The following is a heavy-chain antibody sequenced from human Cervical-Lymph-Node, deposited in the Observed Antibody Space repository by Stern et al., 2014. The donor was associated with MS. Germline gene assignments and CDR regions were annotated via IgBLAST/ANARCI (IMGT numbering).Heavy chain of an antibody. J-gene: IGHJ1*01. D-gene: IGHD2-2*02. CDR2: MDPNSGHT. CDR1: GYTFTSYD. CDR3: ARWSYCSNTSCYIA. V-gene: IGHV1-8*01. Sequence: QVQLGQSGAAVKKPGASVKVSCKASGYTFTSYDINWIRQATGQGLEWMGWMDPNSGHTGYAQKFQGRVTMTRDTSIGTAYMELSSLRSEDTAVYYCARWSYCSNTSCYIAWGQGTLVTVSS.